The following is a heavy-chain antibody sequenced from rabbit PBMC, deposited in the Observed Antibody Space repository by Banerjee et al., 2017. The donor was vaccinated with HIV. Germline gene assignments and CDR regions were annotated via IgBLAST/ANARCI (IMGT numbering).Heavy chain of an antibody. Sequence: QEQLVEYGGDLVQPEGSLTLTCTASGFSFSSNYWICWVRQAPGKGLEWIACIDTAPWYASWAKGRFTISKTSSTTVTLQMTSLTVADTATYFCARDRDTGTAYYFDLWGPGTLVTVS. CDR2: IDTAP. D-gene: IGHD7-1*01. CDR1: GFSFSSNYW. CDR3: ARDRDTGTAYYFDL. V-gene: IGHV1S45*01. J-gene: IGHJ4*01.